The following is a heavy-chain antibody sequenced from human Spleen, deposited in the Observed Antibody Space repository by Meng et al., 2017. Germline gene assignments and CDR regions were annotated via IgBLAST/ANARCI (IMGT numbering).Heavy chain of an antibody. CDR3: ASGPTTMAHDFDY. D-gene: IGHD4-11*01. CDR2: INHSGST. V-gene: IGHV4-34*01. Sequence: MPCRHPVPPFFCPGWCSWDVTRGVCRQPLGKWLQCIGKINHSGSTNYNPSLESRATISVDTSQNNLSLKLSSVTAADSAVYDCASGPTTMAHDFDYWGQGTLVTVSS. CDR1: GWCSWDVT. J-gene: IGHJ4*02.